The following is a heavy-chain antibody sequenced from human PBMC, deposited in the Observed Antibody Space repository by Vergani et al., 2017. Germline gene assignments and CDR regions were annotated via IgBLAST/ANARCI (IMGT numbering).Heavy chain of an antibody. J-gene: IGHJ6*03. Sequence: QVQLQESGPGLVKPSETLSLTCTVSGGSISSYFWSWIRQPPGKGLEWIGYIYYSGSTNYNPSLKSRVTMSVDTSKNQFSLKLSSVTAADTAVYYCARVYYDFWSAPRGYYYYMDVWDRGTTVTVSS. D-gene: IGHD3-3*01. CDR3: ARVYYDFWSAPRGYYYYMDV. CDR1: GGSISSYF. CDR2: IYYSGST. V-gene: IGHV4-59*01.